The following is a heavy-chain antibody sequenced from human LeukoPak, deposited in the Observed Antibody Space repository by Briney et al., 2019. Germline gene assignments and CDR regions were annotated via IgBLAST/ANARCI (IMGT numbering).Heavy chain of an antibody. CDR3: ARDEETYYDFWSGYYN. V-gene: IGHV3-21*01. Sequence: GGSLRLSCAASGFTFSSYSMNWVRQAPGKGLEWVSSISSSSSYIYYVDSVKGRFTISRDNAKNSLYLQMNSLRAEDTAVYYCARDEETYYDFWSGYYNWGQGTLVTVSS. CDR1: GFTFSSYS. CDR2: ISSSSSYI. D-gene: IGHD3-3*01. J-gene: IGHJ4*02.